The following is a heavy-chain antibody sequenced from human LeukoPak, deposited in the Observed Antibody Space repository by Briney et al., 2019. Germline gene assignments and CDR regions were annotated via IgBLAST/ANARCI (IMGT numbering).Heavy chain of an antibody. CDR1: GFTFSSYA. J-gene: IGHJ4*02. V-gene: IGHV3-48*04. D-gene: IGHD5-12*01. CDR3: ARDMYTGYNWGLDY. CDR2: ISSSGSTI. Sequence: GGSLRFSCAASGFTFSSYAMSWVRQAPGKGLEWVSYISSSGSTIYYADSVKGRFTISRDNAKNSLYLQMNSLRAEDTAVYYCARDMYTGYNWGLDYWGQGTLVTVSS.